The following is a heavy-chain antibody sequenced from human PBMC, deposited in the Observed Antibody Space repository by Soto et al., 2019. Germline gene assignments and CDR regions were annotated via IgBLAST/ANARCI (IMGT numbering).Heavy chain of an antibody. Sequence: QITLKESGPTLVKPTQTLTLTCTFSGFSLSTSGVGVGWIRQPPGKALEWLALIYWNDDKRYSPSLKSRLTITKDTSKNQVVLTMTNMDPVDTATYYCAHSVYDRSGYYVPDAFDIWGQGTMVTVSS. D-gene: IGHD3-22*01. V-gene: IGHV2-5*01. CDR1: GFSLSTSGVG. CDR3: AHSVYDRSGYYVPDAFDI. J-gene: IGHJ3*02. CDR2: IYWNDDK.